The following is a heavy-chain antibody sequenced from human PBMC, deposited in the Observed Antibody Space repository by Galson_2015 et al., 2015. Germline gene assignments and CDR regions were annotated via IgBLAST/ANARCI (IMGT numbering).Heavy chain of an antibody. CDR2: INRDGSKN. J-gene: IGHJ4*02. Sequence: SLRLSCATSGFTFSDYWMDWVRQAPGKGLEWVSNINRDGSKNYSAASVKGLFTISRYNAKNSLYLQMNFLRAEDTAVYYCVRDRGGIIAAARVFDSWGRGPLVTVSS. D-gene: IGHD6-13*01. CDR3: VRDRGGIIAAARVFDS. CDR1: GFTFSDYW. V-gene: IGHV3-7*03.